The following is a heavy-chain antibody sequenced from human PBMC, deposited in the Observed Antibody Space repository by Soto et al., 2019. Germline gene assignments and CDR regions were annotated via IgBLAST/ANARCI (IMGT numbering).Heavy chain of an antibody. V-gene: IGHV4-31*03. Sequence: PSETLSLTCTVSGGSISSGGYYWSWIRQHPGKGLEWIGYIYYSGSTYYNPSLKSRVTISVDTSKNQFSLKLSSVTAADTAVYYCAVRGCSSTNCYEDYYYYGMDVWGQGTMVTVSS. D-gene: IGHD2-2*01. J-gene: IGHJ6*02. CDR2: IYYSGST. CDR1: GGSISSGGYY. CDR3: AVRGCSSTNCYEDYYYYGMDV.